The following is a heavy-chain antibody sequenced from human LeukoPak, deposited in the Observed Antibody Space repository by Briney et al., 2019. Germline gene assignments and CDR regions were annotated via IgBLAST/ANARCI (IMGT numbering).Heavy chain of an antibody. D-gene: IGHD6-13*01. V-gene: IGHV3-9*01. CDR2: VSWNGGTI. CDR3: AKDYGYSSSWYDY. J-gene: IGHJ4*02. CDR1: GFTFSSYA. Sequence: GGSLRLSCAASGFTFSSYAMSWVRQAPGKGLEWVSGVSWNGGTIGYADSVKGRFTISRDNAKKTLYLQMNSLRPEDTALYYCAKDYGYSSSWYDYWGQGTLVTVSS.